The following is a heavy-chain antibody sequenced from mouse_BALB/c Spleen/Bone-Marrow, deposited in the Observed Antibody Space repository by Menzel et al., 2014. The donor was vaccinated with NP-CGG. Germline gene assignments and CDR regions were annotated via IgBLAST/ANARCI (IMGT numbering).Heavy chain of an antibody. CDR2: ISSGSSTI. J-gene: IGHJ3*01. Sequence: EVKLMESGGGLVQPGGSRKLSCAASGFTFSSFGMHWVRQASEKGLEWVAYISSGSSTIYYADTVKGRFTISRDNPKNTLFLQMTSLRSEDTAMYYCARDFYDGYYRFAYWGQGTLVTVSA. V-gene: IGHV5-17*02. CDR3: ARDFYDGYYRFAY. D-gene: IGHD2-3*01. CDR1: GFTFSSFG.